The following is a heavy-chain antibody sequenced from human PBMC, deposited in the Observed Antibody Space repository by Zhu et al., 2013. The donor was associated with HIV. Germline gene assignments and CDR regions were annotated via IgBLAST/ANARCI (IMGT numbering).Heavy chain of an antibody. Sequence: QVQLVQSGAEVKKPGSSVKVSCKASGGTFSSYAISWVRQAPGQGLEWMGIINPSGGSTSYAQKFQGRVTMTRDTSTSTVYMELSSLRSEDTAVYYCASGSGSARVVGDYYYGMDVWGQGTTVTVSS. CDR1: GGTFSSYA. V-gene: IGHV1-46*03. CDR2: INPSGGST. J-gene: IGHJ6*02. CDR3: ASGSGSARVVGDYYYGMDV. D-gene: IGHD3-10*01.